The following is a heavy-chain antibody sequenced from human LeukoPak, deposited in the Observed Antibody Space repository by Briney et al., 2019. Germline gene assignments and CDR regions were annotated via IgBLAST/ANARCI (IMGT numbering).Heavy chain of an antibody. Sequence: SETLSLTCTVSGYSISSGYYWGWIRQPPGKGLEWIGSIYHSGSTYYNPSLKSRVPISVDTSKNQFSLKLSSVTAADTAVYYCARDLPTYYYDSSPRGPGAFDIWGQGTMVTVSS. J-gene: IGHJ3*02. CDR1: GYSISSGYY. CDR3: ARDLPTYYYDSSPRGPGAFDI. V-gene: IGHV4-38-2*02. D-gene: IGHD3-22*01. CDR2: IYHSGST.